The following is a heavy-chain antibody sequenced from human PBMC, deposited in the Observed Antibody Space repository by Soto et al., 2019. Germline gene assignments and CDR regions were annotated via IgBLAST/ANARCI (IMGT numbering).Heavy chain of an antibody. D-gene: IGHD2-15*01. CDR1: GYSFTSYW. CDR2: IDPSDSYT. CDR3: ARLDSPRIFLVK. J-gene: IGHJ4*02. V-gene: IGHV5-10-1*01. Sequence: LGESLKISCKGSGYSFTSYWISWVRQMPGKGLEWMGRIDPSDSYTNYSPSFQGHVTISADKSISTAYLQWSSLKASDTAMYYCARLDSPRIFLVKWGQGTLVTVSS.